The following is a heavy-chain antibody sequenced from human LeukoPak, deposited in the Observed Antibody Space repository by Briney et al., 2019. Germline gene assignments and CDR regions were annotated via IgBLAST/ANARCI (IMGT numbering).Heavy chain of an antibody. J-gene: IGHJ4*02. D-gene: IGHD5-18*01. Sequence: PSETLSLTCTVSGGSISSGGYYWSWIRQHPGKGLEWIGYIYYSGSTYYNPSLKSRVTISVDTSKNQFSPKLSSVTAADTAVYYCARAGRGYSYSLDYWGQGTLVTVSS. V-gene: IGHV4-31*03. CDR1: GGSISSGGYY. CDR2: IYYSGST. CDR3: ARAGRGYSYSLDY.